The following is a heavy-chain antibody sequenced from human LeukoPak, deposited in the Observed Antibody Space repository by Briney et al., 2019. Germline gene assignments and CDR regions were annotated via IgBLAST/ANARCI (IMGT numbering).Heavy chain of an antibody. CDR2: ISHSSSTI. D-gene: IGHD3-22*01. CDR3: ARDTDYDGSGTTFDY. Sequence: GGSLRLSCAASGFTFSDYYMSWIRQAPGKGLEWVSYISHSSSTIHYADSVKGRFAISRDNAKNSLYLQMNSLRAEDTAVYYCARDTDYDGSGTTFDYWGQGTLVTVSS. CDR1: GFTFSDYY. J-gene: IGHJ4*02. V-gene: IGHV3-11*01.